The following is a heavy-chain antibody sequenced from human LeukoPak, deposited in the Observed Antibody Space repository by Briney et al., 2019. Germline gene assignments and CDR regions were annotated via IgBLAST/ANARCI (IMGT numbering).Heavy chain of an antibody. D-gene: IGHD3-22*01. Sequence: GGSLRLSCAASGFAFSFYAMSWLRQPPGKGLEWVSAISGSGGSTYYADSVKGRFTISRDNSKNTLYLQMSSLRAEDTAVYYCVTRFTLSSGSIFDYWGQGTLVTVSS. J-gene: IGHJ4*02. CDR3: VTRFTLSSGSIFDY. CDR2: ISGSGGST. CDR1: GFAFSFYA. V-gene: IGHV3-23*01.